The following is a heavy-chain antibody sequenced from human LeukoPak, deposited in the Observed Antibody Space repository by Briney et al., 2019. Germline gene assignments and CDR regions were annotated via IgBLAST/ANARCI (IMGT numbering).Heavy chain of an antibody. CDR2: INHSGST. V-gene: IGHV4-34*01. CDR1: GGSFSGYY. J-gene: IGHJ4*02. CDR3: ARRRDGYNPMDY. D-gene: IGHD5-24*01. Sequence: PSETLSLTCAVYGGSFSGYYWSWIRQPPGKGLEWIGEINHSGSTNYNPSLKSRVTISVDTSKNQFSLKLSSVTAADTAVYYCARRRDGYNPMDYWGQGTLVTVSS.